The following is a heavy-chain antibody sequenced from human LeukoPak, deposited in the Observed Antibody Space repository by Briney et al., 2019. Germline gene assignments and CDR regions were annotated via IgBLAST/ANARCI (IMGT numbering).Heavy chain of an antibody. D-gene: IGHD5-18*01. CDR2: IKQDGSEK. CDR1: GFTFSSYW. Sequence: GGSLRLSCAASGFTFSSYWMSWVRQAPGKGLEWVANIKQDGSEKYYVDSVKGRFTISRDNAKNSLYLQMNSLRAEDTALYYCAKDSSYGNYYYYGMDVWGQGTTVTVSS. J-gene: IGHJ6*02. V-gene: IGHV3-7*03. CDR3: AKDSSYGNYYYYGMDV.